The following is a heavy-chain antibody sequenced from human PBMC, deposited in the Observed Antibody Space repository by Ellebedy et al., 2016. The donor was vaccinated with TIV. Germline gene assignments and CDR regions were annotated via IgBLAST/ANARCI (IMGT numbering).Heavy chain of an antibody. V-gene: IGHV3-23*01. D-gene: IGHD2-8*01. CDR1: GFTFSSYA. J-gene: IGHJ4*02. CDR3: AKRYCTNGVCAKDY. CDR2: ISGSGGST. Sequence: GESLKISCAASGFTFSSYAMSWVRQAPGKGLEWVSAISGSGGSTYYADSVKGRFTISRDNSKNTLYLQMNSLRAEDTAVYYCAKRYCTNGVCAKDYWGQGTLVTVSS.